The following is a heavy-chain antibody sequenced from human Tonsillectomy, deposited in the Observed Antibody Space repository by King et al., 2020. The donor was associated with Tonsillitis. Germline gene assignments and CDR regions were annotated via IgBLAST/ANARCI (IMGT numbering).Heavy chain of an antibody. CDR2: INPNSGGT. CDR3: ARGSNQITIYLWFGELLDAFDI. CDR1: GYTFTGYY. V-gene: IGHV1-2*02. D-gene: IGHD3-10*01. Sequence: VQLVESGAEVKKPGASVKVSCKASGYTFTGYYMHWVRQAPGQGLEWMGWINPNSGGTNYAQKFQGRVTMTRDTSISTAYMELSRLRSDDTAVYYCARGSNQITIYLWFGELLDAFDIWGQGTMVTVSS. J-gene: IGHJ3*02.